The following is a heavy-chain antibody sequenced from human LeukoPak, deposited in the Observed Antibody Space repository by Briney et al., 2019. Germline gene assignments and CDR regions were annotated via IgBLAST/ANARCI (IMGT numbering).Heavy chain of an antibody. CDR3: ARGGPNYQDTSGYYHPCDY. J-gene: IGHJ4*02. Sequence: ASVKVSCKASGYTFTGHYMHWVRQAPGQGLEWMGWINPNSGVTNYAQKFQGRVTMTRDTSITTDYMELSSLRSDDTAVYHCARGGPNYQDTSGYYHPCDYWGQGTLVTVSS. V-gene: IGHV1-2*02. CDR1: GYTFTGHY. D-gene: IGHD3-22*01. CDR2: INPNSGVT.